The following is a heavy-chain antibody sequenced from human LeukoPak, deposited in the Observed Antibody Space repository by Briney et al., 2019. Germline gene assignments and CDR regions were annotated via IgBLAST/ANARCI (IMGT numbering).Heavy chain of an antibody. Sequence: PSETLSLTCTVSGGSISSGGYYWSWIRQHPGKGLEWIGYIYYSGSTYYNPSLKSRVTISIDTSKNQFSLKLSSVTAADTAMYYCARHLMVTADGSFDYWGQGTLVTVSS. D-gene: IGHD6-13*01. CDR3: ARHLMVTADGSFDY. CDR2: IYYSGST. V-gene: IGHV4-31*03. CDR1: GGSISSGGYY. J-gene: IGHJ4*02.